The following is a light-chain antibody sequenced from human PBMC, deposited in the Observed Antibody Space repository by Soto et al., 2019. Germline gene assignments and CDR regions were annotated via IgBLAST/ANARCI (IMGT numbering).Light chain of an antibody. Sequence: QSVLTQPASVSGSPGQSITISCTGTSSDIGGYDYVSWYQQHPGKAPKLMIYEVRSRPSGVSHRFSGSKSGNTASLTISGLQDEDEADYYCSSYTTSTIVVGGGTKITV. J-gene: IGLJ2*01. CDR1: SSDIGGYDY. CDR3: SSYTTSTIV. V-gene: IGLV2-14*01. CDR2: EVR.